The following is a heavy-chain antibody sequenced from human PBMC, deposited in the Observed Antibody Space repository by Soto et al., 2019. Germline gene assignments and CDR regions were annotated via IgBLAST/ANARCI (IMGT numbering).Heavy chain of an antibody. V-gene: IGHV3-23*01. Sequence: GGSLRLSCVASGFTFSSYAMSWVRQAPGKGLEWVSSISGSGVSTYYADSVKGRITVSRDNSKNTLFLQMNSLRAEDTALYYCAKVRGGHDYDYWGQGTLVTVSS. CDR1: GFTFSSYA. J-gene: IGHJ4*02. D-gene: IGHD5-12*01. CDR3: AKVRGGHDYDY. CDR2: ISGSGVST.